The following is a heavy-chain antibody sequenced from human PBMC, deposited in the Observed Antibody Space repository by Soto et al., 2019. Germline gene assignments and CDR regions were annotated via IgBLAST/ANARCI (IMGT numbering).Heavy chain of an antibody. V-gene: IGHV4-38-2*02. Sequence: SETLSLTCAVSGYSISSGYYWGWIRQPPGKGLEVIGSIYHSGSTYYNPSLKSRVTISVDTSKNQFSLKLSSVTAADTAVYYCARDILITMVRGVIIKEPWFDPWGQGTLVTVSS. CDR1: GYSISSGYY. D-gene: IGHD3-10*01. J-gene: IGHJ5*02. CDR2: IYHSGST. CDR3: ARDILITMVRGVIIKEPWFDP.